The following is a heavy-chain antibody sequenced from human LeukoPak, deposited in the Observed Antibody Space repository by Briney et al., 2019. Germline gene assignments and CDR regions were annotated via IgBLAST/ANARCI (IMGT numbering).Heavy chain of an antibody. V-gene: IGHV3-33*06. J-gene: IGHJ4*02. D-gene: IGHD6-13*01. CDR2: IWYDGSNI. CDR1: GFTLSSYG. Sequence: GGSLRLSCAASGFTLSSYGMHWVRQAPGKGLEWVAVIWYDGSNIYYPDSVKGRFTISRDNSKDMLYLQMNSLRVEYTAVYYSAKDPGGPWYVKGIGDSWGQGTLVTVSS. CDR3: AKDPGGPWYVKGIGDS.